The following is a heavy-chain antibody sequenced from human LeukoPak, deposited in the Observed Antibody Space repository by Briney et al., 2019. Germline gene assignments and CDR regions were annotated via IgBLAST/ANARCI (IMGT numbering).Heavy chain of an antibody. V-gene: IGHV3-74*01. CDR2: INSDGSST. Sequence: GGSLRLSCAASGFIFSSYWMHWVRQAPGKGLVWVSRINSDGSSTSYADSVKGRFTISRDNAKNTLYLQMNSLRAEDTAVYYCARAGGLDDFWSGYMYYYYYYMDVWGKGTTVTVSS. J-gene: IGHJ6*03. D-gene: IGHD3-3*01. CDR3: ARAGGLDDFWSGYMYYYYYYMDV. CDR1: GFIFSSYW.